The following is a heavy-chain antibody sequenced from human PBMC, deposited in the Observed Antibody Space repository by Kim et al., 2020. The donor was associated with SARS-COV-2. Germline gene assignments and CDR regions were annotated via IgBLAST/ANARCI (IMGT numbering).Heavy chain of an antibody. V-gene: IGHV3-7*01. D-gene: IGHD3-9*01. CDR2: IKQDGSEK. CDR1: GFTFSSYW. CDR3: ASDPVNFDWSVDY. Sequence: GGSLRLSCAASGFTFSSYWMSWVRQAPGKGLEWVANIKQDGSEKYYVDSVKGRFTISRDNAKNSLYLQMNSLRAEDTAVYYCASDPVNFDWSVDYWGQGTLVTVSS. J-gene: IGHJ4*02.